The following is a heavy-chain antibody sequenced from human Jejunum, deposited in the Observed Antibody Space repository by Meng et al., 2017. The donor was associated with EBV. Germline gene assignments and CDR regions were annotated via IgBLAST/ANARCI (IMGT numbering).Heavy chain of an antibody. D-gene: IGHD2-21*02. J-gene: IGHJ4*02. CDR1: GHRLSSRSYI. V-gene: IGHV4-61*01. Sequence: QADPCVDNPSATLAPICTACGHRLSSRSYIGSWIRQAHGQGLEWIGYVYYSGTTHYNPSLQSRVTMSLDTSKNQFSLKLSSVTAADTAMCYCAGDRRAYCGGDCNPLDYWGQGTLVTVSS. CDR3: AGDRRAYCGGDCNPLDY. CDR2: VYYSGTT.